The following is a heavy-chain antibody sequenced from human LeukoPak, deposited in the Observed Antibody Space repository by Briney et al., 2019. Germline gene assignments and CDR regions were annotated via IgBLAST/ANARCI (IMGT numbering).Heavy chain of an antibody. J-gene: IGHJ5*02. Sequence: PSETLSLTCTVSGGSISSSSDYWGWIRQAPGKGLEWIGSIYYHENTYYNSSLKSRVTISVDTSKNQFSLKLSSVTAADTAVYYCARERTLRFGELRGFFDPWGQGTLVTVSS. V-gene: IGHV4-39*07. CDR3: ARERTLRFGELRGFFDP. D-gene: IGHD3-10*01. CDR1: GGSISSSSDY. CDR2: IYYHENT.